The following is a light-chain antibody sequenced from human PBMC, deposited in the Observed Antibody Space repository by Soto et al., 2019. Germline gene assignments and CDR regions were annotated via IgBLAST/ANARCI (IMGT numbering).Light chain of an antibody. V-gene: IGKV1-5*03. CDR3: QHYNTYSEA. CDR2: KAS. J-gene: IGKJ1*01. Sequence: DIEMTQSPSTLSVSVGDRVTITCRASQTISSWLAWYQQKPGQAPKPLIYKASTIKSGVPSRFSGSGSGTEFTLTISSLQPEDFATYYCQHYNTYSEAFGQGTNV. CDR1: QTISSW.